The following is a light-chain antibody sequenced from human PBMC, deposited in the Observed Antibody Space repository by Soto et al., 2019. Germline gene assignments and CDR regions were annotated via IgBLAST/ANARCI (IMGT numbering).Light chain of an antibody. V-gene: IGKV1-8*01. J-gene: IGKJ1*01. CDR2: AAS. Sequence: AIRMTQSPSSFSASTGDRVTITCRASQGISSYLAWYQQKPGKAPKLLIYAASTLQSGVPSRFSGSGSGTDFTLTISCLQSEDFATYYCQQYYSYHTWTFGQGTKLEIK. CDR3: QQYYSYHTWT. CDR1: QGISSY.